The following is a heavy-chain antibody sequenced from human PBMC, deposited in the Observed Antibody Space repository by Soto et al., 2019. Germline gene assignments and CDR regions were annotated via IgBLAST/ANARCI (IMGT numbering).Heavy chain of an antibody. D-gene: IGHD2-21*02. Sequence: PXGSLILSCPASGFTFSSYNRNWVRQAPGKGLEWVSSISSSSSYIYYADSVKGRSTISRDNAKNSLYLQMNSLRAEDTAVYYCARARGGDCYNWGQGTLVTVSS. CDR2: ISSSSSYI. J-gene: IGHJ4*02. CDR1: GFTFSSYN. V-gene: IGHV3-21*01. CDR3: ARARGGDCYN.